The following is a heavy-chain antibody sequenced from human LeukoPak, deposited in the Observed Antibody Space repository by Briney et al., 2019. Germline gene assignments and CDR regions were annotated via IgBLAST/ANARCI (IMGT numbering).Heavy chain of an antibody. CDR2: IYTSGST. CDR1: GGSISSGSYY. Sequence: PSETLSLTCTVSGGSISSGSYYWSWIRQPAGKGLEWIGRIYTSGSTNYNPSLKSRVTISVDTSKNQFSLKLSSVTAADTAVYYCARSPSSDGEFDPWGQGTLVTVSS. D-gene: IGHD3-22*01. J-gene: IGHJ5*02. V-gene: IGHV4-61*02. CDR3: ARSPSSDGEFDP.